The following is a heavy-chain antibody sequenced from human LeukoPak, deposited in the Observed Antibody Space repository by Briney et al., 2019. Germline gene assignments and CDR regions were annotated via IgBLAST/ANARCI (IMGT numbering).Heavy chain of an antibody. CDR3: AKRDSSGCITH. V-gene: IGHV3-23*01. CDR1: GFTFSSYA. J-gene: IGHJ4*02. D-gene: IGHD6-19*01. Sequence: PGGSLRLSCAASGFTFSSYAMSWVRQAPGKGLEWVSVISGSGGSTYYADSVKGRFTISRDNSKNTLYLQIHSLRAEDTAVYYCAKRDSSGCITHWGQGTLVTVSS. CDR2: ISGSGGST.